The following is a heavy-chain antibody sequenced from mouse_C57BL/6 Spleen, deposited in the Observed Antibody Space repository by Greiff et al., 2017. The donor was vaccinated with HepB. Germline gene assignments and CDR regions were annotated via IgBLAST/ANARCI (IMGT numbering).Heavy chain of an antibody. Sequence: VQLQQSGAELVRPGSSVKLSCKASGYTFTSYWMHWVKQRPIQGLEWIGNIDTSDSETHYNQKFKDKATLTVDKSSSTAYMQLCSLTSEDSAFYYCASRYGSSYQYFDVWGTGTTVTVSS. CDR1: GYTFTSYW. D-gene: IGHD1-1*01. CDR2: IDTSDSET. V-gene: IGHV1-52*01. J-gene: IGHJ1*03. CDR3: ASRYGSSYQYFDV.